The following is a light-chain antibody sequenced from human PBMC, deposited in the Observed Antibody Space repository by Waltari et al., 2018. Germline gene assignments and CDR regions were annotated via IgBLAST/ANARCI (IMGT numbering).Light chain of an antibody. Sequence: QSALTQPASVSGSPGQSITISCTATSSDLGSYTLVSWYQQHPGKAPKLILYEGTKRPSGVSNRFSGAKSGNTASLTISWLQAEDEADYYCCSYAGTRVFGGGTKLTVL. CDR3: CSYAGTRV. V-gene: IGLV2-23*01. CDR2: EGT. CDR1: SSDLGSYTL. J-gene: IGLJ3*02.